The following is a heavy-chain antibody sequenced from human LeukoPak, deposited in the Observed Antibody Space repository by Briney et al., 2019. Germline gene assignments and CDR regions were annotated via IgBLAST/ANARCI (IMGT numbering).Heavy chain of an antibody. CDR1: GFTFSSYG. Sequence: GGSLRLSCAASGFTFSSYGMHWVRQAPGKGLEWVAVIRYDGSNKYYADSVKGRFTISRDNSKNTLYLQMNSLRGEDTAVYYCARGEWFGELHIDYWGQGTLVTVSS. V-gene: IGHV3-33*01. CDR3: ARGEWFGELHIDY. D-gene: IGHD3-10*01. J-gene: IGHJ4*02. CDR2: IRYDGSNK.